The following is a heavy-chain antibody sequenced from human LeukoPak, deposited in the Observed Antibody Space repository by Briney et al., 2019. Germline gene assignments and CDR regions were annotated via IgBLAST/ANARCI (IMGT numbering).Heavy chain of an antibody. CDR1: GASITSYY. J-gene: IGHJ4*02. Sequence: KPSETLSLTCTVSGASITSYYWSWIRQPPGKGLEWIGYIYYRGNTYYNPSLKSRVTISVDTSKNQFSLTLSSLTAADTAVYYCARDLSRSLDFWGQGTLVTVSS. CDR2: IYYRGNT. V-gene: IGHV4-59*01. CDR3: ARDLSRSLDF.